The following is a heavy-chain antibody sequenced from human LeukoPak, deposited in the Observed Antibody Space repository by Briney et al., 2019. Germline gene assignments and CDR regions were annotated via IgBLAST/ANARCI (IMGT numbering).Heavy chain of an antibody. V-gene: IGHV3-7*01. J-gene: IGHJ4*02. Sequence: GGSLRLSCAASGFTFSICWMSWVRQAPGKGLEWVANINHDGSEEYYVDSVKGRFTISRDNAKNSLYLQLNSLRAEDTAVYYCARYFSGGSCYTHWGQGSLVTVSS. CDR3: ARYFSGGSCYTH. CDR2: INHDGSEE. CDR1: GFTFSICW. D-gene: IGHD2-15*01.